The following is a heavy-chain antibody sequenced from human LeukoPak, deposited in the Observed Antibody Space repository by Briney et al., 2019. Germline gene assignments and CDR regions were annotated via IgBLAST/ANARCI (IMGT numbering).Heavy chain of an antibody. Sequence: TGGSLRLSCAASGFTFSSYGMSWVRQAPGKGLEWVAAISAGGDLTNHADSVKGRFTISRDSSKNMLYVQMNSLRAEDTAIYYCAKGPISSATYFSYFDYWGQGTLVTVSS. J-gene: IGHJ4*02. V-gene: IGHV3-23*01. CDR2: ISAGGDLT. D-gene: IGHD1-26*01. CDR1: GFTFSSYG. CDR3: AKGPISSATYFSYFDY.